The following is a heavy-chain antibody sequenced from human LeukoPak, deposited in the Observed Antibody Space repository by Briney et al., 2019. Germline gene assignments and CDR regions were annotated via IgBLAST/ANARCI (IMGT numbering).Heavy chain of an antibody. J-gene: IGHJ3*02. CDR2: ISSSGSTI. CDR1: GFTFSDYC. D-gene: IGHD4-17*01. V-gene: IGHV3-11*01. CDR3: ARGQRTGDLDAFDI. Sequence: PGGSLRLSCAASGFTFSDYCMSWIRQAPGKGLEWVSYISSSGSTIYYADSVKGRFTISRDNAKNSLYLQMNSLRAEDTAVYYCARGQRTGDLDAFDIWGQGTMVTVSS.